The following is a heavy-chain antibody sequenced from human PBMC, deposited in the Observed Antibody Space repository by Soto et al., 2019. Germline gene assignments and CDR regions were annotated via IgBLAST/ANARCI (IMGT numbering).Heavy chain of an antibody. V-gene: IGHV1-69*01. CDR3: VRAGSYYYDSSGYYSPDY. D-gene: IGHD3-22*01. Sequence: QVQLVQSGAEVKKPGSSVKVSCKASGGTFSSYAISWVRQAPGQGLEWMGGIIPIFGTANYAQKFQGRVTITADESTSTAYMELSSLRSEDTAVYYCVRAGSYYYDSSGYYSPDYWGQGTLVTVSS. CDR1: GGTFSSYA. J-gene: IGHJ4*02. CDR2: IIPIFGTA.